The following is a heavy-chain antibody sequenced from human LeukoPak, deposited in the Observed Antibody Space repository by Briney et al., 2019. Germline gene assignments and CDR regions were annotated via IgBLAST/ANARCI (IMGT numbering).Heavy chain of an antibody. CDR1: GGSISSGDYY. J-gene: IGHJ5*02. V-gene: IGHV4-30-4*08. CDR2: IYYSGST. CDR3: AKRGQFWSGYHNWFDP. D-gene: IGHD3-3*02. Sequence: SEALSLTCTVSGGSISSGDYYWSWIRQPPGKGLEWIGYIYYSGSTYYNPSLKSRVTISVDASKNQFSLKLSSVTAADTAVYYCAKRGQFWSGYHNWFDPWGQGTLVTVSS.